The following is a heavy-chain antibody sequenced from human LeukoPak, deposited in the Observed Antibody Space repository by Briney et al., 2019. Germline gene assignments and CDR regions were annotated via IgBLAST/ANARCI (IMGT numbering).Heavy chain of an antibody. CDR1: GFTFGSPW. D-gene: IGHD3-16*02. J-gene: IGHJ4*02. CDR2: INSDGSAA. Sequence: GGSLRLSCAASGFTFGSPWMHWVRQAPGKGLVWVSRINSDGSAAAYADSVKGRFTISRDNAENTLYLQMNSLRAEDTAVYYCARGTAGYHSSYFDYWGQGTLVTVSS. V-gene: IGHV3-74*01. CDR3: ARGTAGYHSSYFDY.